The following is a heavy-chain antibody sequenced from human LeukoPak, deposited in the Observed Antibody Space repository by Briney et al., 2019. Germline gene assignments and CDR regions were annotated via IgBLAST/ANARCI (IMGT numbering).Heavy chain of an antibody. CDR1: GFTFSSYA. D-gene: IGHD1-26*01. CDR2: ISGSGGST. CDR3: AKGPSRRGELLGF. V-gene: IGHV3-23*01. J-gene: IGHJ4*02. Sequence: GGSLRLSCAASGFTFSSYAMSLVRQAPGKGLEWVSAISGSGGSTYYADSVKGRFTISRDNSKNTLYLQMNSLRAEDTAVYYCAKGPSRRGELLGFWGQGTLVTVSS.